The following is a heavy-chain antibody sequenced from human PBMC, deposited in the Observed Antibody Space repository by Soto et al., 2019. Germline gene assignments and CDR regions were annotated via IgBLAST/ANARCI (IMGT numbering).Heavy chain of an antibody. J-gene: IGHJ5*02. CDR1: GGTFSSFP. Sequence: ASVKVSCKASGGTFSSFPINWLRQAPGQGLEWMGGIIPVFGTTKYAQKLQGRLTITADKSSQTAFMELSGLRFDDTSVYYCARYIAVSTAWFDPWGQGTRVTVSS. D-gene: IGHD2-8*01. V-gene: IGHV1-69*06. CDR2: IIPVFGTT. CDR3: ARYIAVSTAWFDP.